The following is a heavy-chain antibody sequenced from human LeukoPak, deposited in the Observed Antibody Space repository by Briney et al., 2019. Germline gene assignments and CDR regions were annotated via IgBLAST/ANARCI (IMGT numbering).Heavy chain of an antibody. D-gene: IGHD3-22*01. Sequence: GGSLRLSCAASGISFNNYWMHRVRQAPGKGLVWVSRVNSDGGSTVYADSVKGRFTISRDNARTTVYLQMSSLRLDDTATYYCATGLGHYYDYWGQGSLVTVSS. CDR1: GISFNNYW. CDR3: ATGLGHYYDY. J-gene: IGHJ4*02. V-gene: IGHV3-74*01. CDR2: VNSDGGST.